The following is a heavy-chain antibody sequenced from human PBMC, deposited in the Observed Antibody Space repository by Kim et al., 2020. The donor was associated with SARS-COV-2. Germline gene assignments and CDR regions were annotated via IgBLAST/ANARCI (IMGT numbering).Heavy chain of an antibody. CDR1: RDSVSSNGAA. J-gene: IGHJ4*02. CDR3: ARERGNVFGY. V-gene: IGHV6-1*01. D-gene: IGHD2-8*01. CDR2: TYYASKWNY. Sequence: SQTLSLTCAISRDSVSSNGAAWNWIRQSPSRGLEWLGRTYYASKWNYDYAMPVKSRIGINPDTSKNQVSLHLNSVTPEDTAVYYCARERGNVFGYWGQGTLVTVSS.